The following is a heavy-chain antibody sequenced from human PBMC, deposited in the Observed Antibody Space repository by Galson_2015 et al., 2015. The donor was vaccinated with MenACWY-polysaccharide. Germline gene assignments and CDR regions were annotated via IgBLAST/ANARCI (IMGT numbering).Heavy chain of an antibody. CDR1: GASVSSTTDY. D-gene: IGHD1-26*01. Sequence: ETLSLTCTVSGASVSSTTDYWSWLRQPPGKGLEWIGFMSSNGGADRNPSLKSRVTISIDTSKNQFSLRLNSVTAADTAMYYCAREPTYSGSFGWFDSWGQGTLVTVSP. CDR2: MSSNGGA. V-gene: IGHV4-61*01. J-gene: IGHJ5*01. CDR3: AREPTYSGSFGWFDS.